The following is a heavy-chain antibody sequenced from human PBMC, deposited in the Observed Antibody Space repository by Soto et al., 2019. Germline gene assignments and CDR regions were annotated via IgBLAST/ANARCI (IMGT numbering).Heavy chain of an antibody. D-gene: IGHD3-22*01. J-gene: IGHJ4*02. CDR2: MNPNSGNT. CDR3: ARAHYYDGSGYYPNFDY. Sequence: QVQLVQSGAEVKKPGASVKVSCKASGYTFTSYDINWVRQATGQGLEWMGWMNPNSGNTGYAQKFQGSVTMTRNTSISTAYMELSSLRSEDTAVYYCARAHYYDGSGYYPNFDYWGQGTLVTVSS. CDR1: GYTFTSYD. V-gene: IGHV1-8*01.